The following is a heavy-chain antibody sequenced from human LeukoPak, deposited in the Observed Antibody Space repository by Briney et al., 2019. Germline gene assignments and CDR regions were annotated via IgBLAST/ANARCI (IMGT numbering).Heavy chain of an antibody. D-gene: IGHD3-3*01. CDR3: AKTRYDFWSGSDAFDI. CDR1: GFTFSSYN. V-gene: IGHV3-21*01. CDR2: ISSSSSYI. J-gene: IGHJ4*02. Sequence: PGGSLRLSCAASGFTFSSYNVIWVRQAPGKGLEWVSSISSSSSYIYYADSVKGRFTISRDNAKNSLYLQMNSLRAEDTAVYYCAKTRYDFWSGSDAFDIWGQGTLVTVSS.